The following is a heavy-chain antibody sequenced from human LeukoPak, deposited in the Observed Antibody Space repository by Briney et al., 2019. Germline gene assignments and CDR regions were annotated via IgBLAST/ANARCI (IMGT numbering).Heavy chain of an antibody. J-gene: IGHJ5*02. CDR3: ARALGYCSGGSCTRGYNWFDP. V-gene: IGHV4-39*02. Sequence: SETLSLTCTVSGGSISSRDYFCGWIRQPRGKGVEWIGRIYYGGITYYNPSLKSRVTISVDTSMNHFSLKLSFVTTADTAVYYCARALGYCSGGSCTRGYNWFDPWGQGTLVTVPS. D-gene: IGHD2-15*01. CDR2: IYYGGIT. CDR1: GGSISSRDYF.